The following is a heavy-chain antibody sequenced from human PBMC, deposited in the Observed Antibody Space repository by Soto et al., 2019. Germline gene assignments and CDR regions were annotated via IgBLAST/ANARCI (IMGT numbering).Heavy chain of an antibody. Sequence: SETLSLTCAVSSYSISGGFYWAWIRPPPVKGLEWIGNISHSGSAHYNPSLNSRVTMSVDTSKNNFSLRLTSVTAADTAVYYCARVTILEYWFDPGGQGILVTVSS. J-gene: IGHJ5*02. D-gene: IGHD3-3*01. CDR2: ISHSGSA. V-gene: IGHV4-38-2*01. CDR1: SYSISGGFY. CDR3: ARVTILEYWFDP.